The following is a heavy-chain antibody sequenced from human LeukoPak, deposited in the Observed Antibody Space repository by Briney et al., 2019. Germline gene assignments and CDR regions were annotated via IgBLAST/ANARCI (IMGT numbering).Heavy chain of an antibody. J-gene: IGHJ6*02. D-gene: IGHD3-3*01. CDR1: GYTFTSYD. Sequence: GASVKVSCKASGYTFTSYDINWVRQATGQGREWMGWMNPNKDNTGYAQKLQGSVTMIRNTSISTAYMELSSLRSEATAVYYCARDTIFGVVIENYYYYGMDVWGQGTTVTVSS. CDR3: ARDTIFGVVIENYYYYGMDV. CDR2: MNPNKDNT. V-gene: IGHV1-8*01.